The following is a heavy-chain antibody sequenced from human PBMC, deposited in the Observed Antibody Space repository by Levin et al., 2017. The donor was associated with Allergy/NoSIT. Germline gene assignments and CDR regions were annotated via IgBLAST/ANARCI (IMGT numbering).Heavy chain of an antibody. V-gene: IGHV3-30-3*01. CDR3: ARATRGSGSYHFYYYYGMDV. CDR2: ISYDGSNK. CDR1: GFTFSSYA. D-gene: IGHD3-10*01. J-gene: IGHJ6*02. Sequence: GGSLRLSCAASGFTFSSYAMHWVRQAPGKGLEWVAVISYDGSNKYYADSVKGRFTISRDNSKNTLYLQMNSLRAEDTAVYYCARATRGSGSYHFYYYYGMDVWGQGTTVTVSS.